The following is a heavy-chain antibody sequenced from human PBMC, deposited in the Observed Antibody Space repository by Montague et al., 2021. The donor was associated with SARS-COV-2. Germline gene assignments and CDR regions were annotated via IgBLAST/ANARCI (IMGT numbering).Heavy chain of an antibody. CDR2: IYYSGST. D-gene: IGHD2-2*01. Sequence: SETLSLTCTVSGGSISSSSYYWGWIRQPPGKGLEWIGSIYYSGSTYYXXXLKSRVTISVDTSKNQFSLKLSSVTAADTAVYYCARQGDQLLLEYWFDPWGQETLVTVSS. CDR3: ARQGDQLLLEYWFDP. J-gene: IGHJ5*02. CDR1: GGSISSSSYY. V-gene: IGHV4-39*01.